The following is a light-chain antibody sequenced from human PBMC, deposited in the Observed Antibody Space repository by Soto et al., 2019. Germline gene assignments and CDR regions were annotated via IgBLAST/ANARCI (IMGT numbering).Light chain of an antibody. V-gene: IGLV2-14*01. Sequence: QSVLTQAASVSGSPGQSITISCTGTSSDVGGYNYVSWFQHHPGKAPKLIIYEVSYRPSGVSNRFSGSKSGDTASLTISGLQAEDEADYYCSSFTNTITRYAFGTGTKVTVL. CDR2: EVS. J-gene: IGLJ1*01. CDR3: SSFTNTITRYA. CDR1: SSDVGGYNY.